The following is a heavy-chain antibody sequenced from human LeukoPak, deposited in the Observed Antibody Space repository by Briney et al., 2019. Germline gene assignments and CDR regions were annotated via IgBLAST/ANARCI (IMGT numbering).Heavy chain of an antibody. CDR3: ARVVIATTTDYNWFDP. J-gene: IGHJ5*02. Sequence: ASVKVSCTASGYTFTGYYIHWVRQAPGQGLEWMGWINPNSGGTNYAQKFQGRVTMTRDTSISTAYMELSSLTSDDTAEYYCARVVIATTTDYNWFDPWGQGTLVTVSS. CDR1: GYTFTGYY. V-gene: IGHV1-2*02. D-gene: IGHD2-15*01. CDR2: INPNSGGT.